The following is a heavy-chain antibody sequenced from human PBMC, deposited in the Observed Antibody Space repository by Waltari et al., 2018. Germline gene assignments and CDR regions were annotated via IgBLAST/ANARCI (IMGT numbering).Heavy chain of an antibody. D-gene: IGHD3-22*01. CDR3: ARHDIVVVITYNPGAFDI. Sequence: QVQLQESGPGLVKPSATLSPTCAVPGYSISSGYYSGWSRKPPRQGLEWIGSIYHSGSTYYNPSLKSRVTISVDTSKNRFSLKLSSVTAADTAVYYCARHDIVVVITYNPGAFDIWGQGTMVTVSS. CDR1: GYSISSGYY. J-gene: IGHJ3*02. CDR2: IYHSGST. V-gene: IGHV4-38-2*01.